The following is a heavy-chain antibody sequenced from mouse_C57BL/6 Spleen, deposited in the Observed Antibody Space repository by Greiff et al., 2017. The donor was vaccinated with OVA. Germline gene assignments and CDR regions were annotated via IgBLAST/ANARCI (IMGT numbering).Heavy chain of an antibody. V-gene: IGHV1-81*01. J-gene: IGHJ1*03. CDR1: GYTFTSYG. D-gene: IGHD1-1*01. CDR3: AKDDYYGSSYEWYCDV. Sequence: QVQLQQSGAELARPGASVKLSCKASGYTFTSYGISWVKQRTGQGLEWIGEIYPRSGNTYYNEKFKGKATLTADKSSSTAYMELRSLTSEDSAVYFCAKDDYYGSSYEWYCDVWGTGTTVTVSS. CDR2: IYPRSGNT.